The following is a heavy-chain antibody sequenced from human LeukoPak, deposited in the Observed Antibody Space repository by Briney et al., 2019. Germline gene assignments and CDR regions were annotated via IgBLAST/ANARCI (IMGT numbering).Heavy chain of an antibody. J-gene: IGHJ4*02. Sequence: VASVKVSCKASGYTFTGYYMHWGRQAPGQGLEWMGWINPNSGGTNYAQKFQGRVTMTRDTSISTAYMELSRLRSDDTAFYYCARVRRWFGELLVNALDFDYWGQGTLVTVSS. D-gene: IGHD3-10*01. CDR1: GYTFTGYY. CDR2: INPNSGGT. V-gene: IGHV1-2*02. CDR3: ARVRRWFGELLVNALDFDY.